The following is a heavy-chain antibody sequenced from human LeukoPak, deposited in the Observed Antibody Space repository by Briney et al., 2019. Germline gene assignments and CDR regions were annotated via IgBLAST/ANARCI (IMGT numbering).Heavy chain of an antibody. CDR2: ISGRGGST. Sequence: GGSLRLSCAASGFTFSSYAMSWVRQAPGKGLEWVSAISGRGGSTYYADSVKGRFTISRDNSKNTLYLQMNSLRAEDTAVYYCAKAETIVGATTVFDYWGQGTLVTVSS. CDR3: AKAETIVGATTVFDY. J-gene: IGHJ4*02. V-gene: IGHV3-23*01. D-gene: IGHD1-26*01. CDR1: GFTFSSYA.